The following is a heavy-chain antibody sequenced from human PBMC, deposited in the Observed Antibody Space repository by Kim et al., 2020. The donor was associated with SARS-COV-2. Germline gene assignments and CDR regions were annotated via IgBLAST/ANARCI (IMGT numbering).Heavy chain of an antibody. D-gene: IGHD6-13*01. CDR1: GFTFSSYA. CDR3: ARDWQQLDYYYYGRDV. CDR2: ISYDGINK. J-gene: IGHJ6*02. V-gene: IGHV3-30-3*01. Sequence: GGSLRLSCAASGFTFSSYAMHWVRQAPGKGLEWVTVISYDGINKYYADSVKGRFTISRDNSKNTLYLQMNSLRAEDTAVYYCARDWQQLDYYYYGRDVWGQGTTVTVSS.